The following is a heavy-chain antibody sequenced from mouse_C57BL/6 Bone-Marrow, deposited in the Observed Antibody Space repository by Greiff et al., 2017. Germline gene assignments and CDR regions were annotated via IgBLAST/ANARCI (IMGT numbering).Heavy chain of an antibody. J-gene: IGHJ2*01. D-gene: IGHD1-1*01. V-gene: IGHV2-2*01. CDR1: GFSLPSYG. Sequence: VQLQQSGPGLVQPSQSLSITCTVSGFSLPSYGVHWVRQSPGKGLEWLGVIWSGGSTDYNAAFISRLSISKDNSKSQVFFKMNSLQADDTAIYYCARSHYYGSSYVGYFDYWGQGTTLTVSS. CDR3: ARSHYYGSSYVGYFDY. CDR2: IWSGGST.